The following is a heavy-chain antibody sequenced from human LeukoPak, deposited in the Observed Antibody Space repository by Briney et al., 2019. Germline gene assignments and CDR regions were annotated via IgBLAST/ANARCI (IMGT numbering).Heavy chain of an antibody. CDR3: AKGPCTNGVCYAYYFDY. V-gene: IGHV3-43*02. Sequence: GGSLRLSCAASGFTFDDYAMHWVRQAPGKGLEWVSLISGDGGSTYYADSVKGRFTISRDNSKNSLYLQMNSLRTEDTALYYCAKGPCTNGVCYAYYFDYWGQGTLDTVSS. CDR1: GFTFDDYA. D-gene: IGHD2-8*01. J-gene: IGHJ4*02. CDR2: ISGDGGST.